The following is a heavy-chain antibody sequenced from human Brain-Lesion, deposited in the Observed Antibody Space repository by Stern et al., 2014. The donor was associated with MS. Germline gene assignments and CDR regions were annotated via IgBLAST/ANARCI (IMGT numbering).Heavy chain of an antibody. J-gene: IGHJ3*02. V-gene: IGHV5-51*01. Sequence: DVQLVESGAEVKKPGESLKISCKGSGYRFDNYWIGWVRQKPGKGLEWMGIIYPADSDTRYSPALQGQVTISADKSISTVYLQWSSLKASDTAMYYCARTYSSGWYGGHAFDIWGQGTMVTVSS. D-gene: IGHD6-19*01. CDR2: IYPADSDT. CDR3: ARTYSSGWYGGHAFDI. CDR1: GYRFDNYW.